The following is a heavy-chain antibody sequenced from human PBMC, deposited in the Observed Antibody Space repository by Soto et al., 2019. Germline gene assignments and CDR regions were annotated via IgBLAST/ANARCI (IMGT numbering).Heavy chain of an antibody. J-gene: IGHJ4*02. V-gene: IGHV3-7*01. Sequence: GGSLRLSWAAAGFTFSTSWMNWVRQGPGKGLEWVAGIKEDGSEKYYVDSVKGRFTISKDNAENSLELHMNRLRVEDTAVYYCVRDRGYTAFDYWGLGTLVTVSS. CDR2: IKEDGSEK. CDR1: GFTFSTSW. D-gene: IGHD5-18*01. CDR3: VRDRGYTAFDY.